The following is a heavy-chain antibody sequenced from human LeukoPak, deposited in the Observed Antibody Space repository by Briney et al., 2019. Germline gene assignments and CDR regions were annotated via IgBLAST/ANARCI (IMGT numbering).Heavy chain of an antibody. J-gene: IGHJ6*02. V-gene: IGHV3-23*01. Sequence: GGSLRLSCAASGFTFSSYAMSWVRQAPGKGLEWVSGISGSGGGTYYADSVKGRFTISRDNSKNTLYLQMNSLRAEDTAVYYCAKDNRWFGGRGMDVWGQGTTVTVSS. CDR3: AKDNRWFGGRGMDV. CDR1: GFTFSSYA. CDR2: ISGSGGGT. D-gene: IGHD3-10*01.